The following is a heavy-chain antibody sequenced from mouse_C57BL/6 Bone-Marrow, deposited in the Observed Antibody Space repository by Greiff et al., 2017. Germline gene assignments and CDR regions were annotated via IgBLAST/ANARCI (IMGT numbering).Heavy chain of an antibody. CDR3: ARDSRRITTVVAKNYAMDY. J-gene: IGHJ4*01. V-gene: IGHV5-4*01. D-gene: IGHD1-1*01. CDR1: GFTFSSYA. Sequence: EVMLVESGGGLVKPGGSLKLSCAASGFTFSSYAMSWVRQTPEKRLEWVATISDGGSYTYYPDNVKGRFTISRDNAKNNLYLQMSHLKSEDTAMYYCARDSRRITTVVAKNYAMDYWGQGTSVTVSS. CDR2: ISDGGSYT.